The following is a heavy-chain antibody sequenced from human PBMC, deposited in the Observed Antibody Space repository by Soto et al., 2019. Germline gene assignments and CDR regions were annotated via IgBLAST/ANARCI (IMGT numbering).Heavy chain of an antibody. J-gene: IGHJ3*02. CDR1: GFPCGPFY. CDR3: ARDRGYPDSFDI. Sequence: EVQLVESGGGLIQPGESLRLSCAASGFPCGPFYMHWVRQAPGKGLEWVSHINGDGTTTVYADSVKGRFTISRDNAKNTLYLHMTSLRGEDTAVYYCARDRGYPDSFDIWGKGTMVTVSS. CDR2: INGDGTTT. D-gene: IGHD2-2*01. V-gene: IGHV3-74*01.